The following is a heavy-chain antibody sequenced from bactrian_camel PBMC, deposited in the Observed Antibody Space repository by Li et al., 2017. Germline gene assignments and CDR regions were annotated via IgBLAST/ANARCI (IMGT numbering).Heavy chain of an antibody. CDR1: GLSVSDFS. V-gene: IGHV3S26*01. Sequence: QVQLVESGGGSVQTGGSLTLSCAPSGLSVSDFSMAWFRQSSGQEPEGVAAIRRDDLTAYTGSVKGRFTISKDNAKTTLYLQMNSLRPEDTAMYYCAAVAEGRTVEGGVSLWTLFESGYWGQGTQVTVSS. J-gene: IGHJ4*01. CDR2: IRRDDLT. D-gene: IGHD3*01. CDR3: AAVAEGRTVEGGVSLWTLFESGY.